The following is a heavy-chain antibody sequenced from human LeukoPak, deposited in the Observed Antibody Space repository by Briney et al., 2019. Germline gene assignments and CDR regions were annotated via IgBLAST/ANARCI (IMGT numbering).Heavy chain of an antibody. V-gene: IGHV4-34*01. CDR3: ARVLKGSSSWGAFDI. CDR1: GGSFSGYY. D-gene: IGHD6-13*01. Sequence: KSSETLSLTCAVYGGSFSGYYWSWIRQPPGKGLEWIGEINHSGSTNYNPSLKSRVTISVDTSKNQFSLKLSSVTAADTAVYYCARVLKGSSSWGAFDIWGQGTMVTVSS. J-gene: IGHJ3*02. CDR2: INHSGST.